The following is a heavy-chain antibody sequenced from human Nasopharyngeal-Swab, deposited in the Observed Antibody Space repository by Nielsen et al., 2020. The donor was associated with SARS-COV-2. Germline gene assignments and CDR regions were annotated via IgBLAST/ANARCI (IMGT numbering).Heavy chain of an antibody. CDR1: GFTFSSYS. D-gene: IGHD3-22*01. CDR2: ISSSSSYI. Sequence: GGSLRLSCAASGFTFSSYSMNWVRQAPGKGLEWLSSISSSSSYIYYADSVKGRFTISRDNARNSLYLQMNSLRVGDTAVYYCARSYYDSSGYYYFDYWGQGTLVTVSS. V-gene: IGHV3-21*01. J-gene: IGHJ4*02. CDR3: ARSYYDSSGYYYFDY.